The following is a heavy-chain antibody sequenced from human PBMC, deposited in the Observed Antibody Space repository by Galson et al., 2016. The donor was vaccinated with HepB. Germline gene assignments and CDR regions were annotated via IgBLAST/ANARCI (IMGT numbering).Heavy chain of an antibody. J-gene: IGHJ3*02. CDR3: AKVDRWRYDAFDI. V-gene: IGHV3-9*01. Sequence: SLSLSCAASGFTFDGYAMHWVRQTPGKGLEWVSGISWNSGSIGYADSVKGRFIISRDNAKNSLYLQMNILRSEDTALYYCAKVDRWRYDAFDIWGQGTMVTVSS. D-gene: IGHD3/OR15-3a*01. CDR1: GFTFDGYA. CDR2: ISWNSGSI.